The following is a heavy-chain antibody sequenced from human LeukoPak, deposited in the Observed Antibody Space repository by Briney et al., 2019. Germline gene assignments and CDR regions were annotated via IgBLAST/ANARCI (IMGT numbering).Heavy chain of an antibody. J-gene: IGHJ6*04. V-gene: IGHV1-3*02. CDR1: GYTFTSYA. CDR2: SNAGNGNT. CDR3: ARDALGIYTSYYYGMDV. D-gene: IGHD4-11*01. Sequence: ASVKVSCKASGYTFTSYAMHRVRQAPGQRLEWMGWSNAGNGNTKYSQEFQGRVTITRDTSASTAYMELSSLRSEDTAVYYCARDALGIYTSYYYGMDVWGKGTTVTVSS.